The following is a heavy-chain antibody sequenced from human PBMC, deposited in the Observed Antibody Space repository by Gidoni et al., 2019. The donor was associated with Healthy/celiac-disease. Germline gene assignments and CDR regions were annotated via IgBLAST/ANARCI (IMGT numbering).Heavy chain of an antibody. CDR2: IWYDGSNK. D-gene: IGHD1-1*01. CDR1: GFTFSSYG. Sequence: QVQLVESGGGVVQPVRSMRLSCAAYGFTFSSYGMHWVRQAPGKGLEWVAVIWYDGSNKYYADSLKGRFTISRDNSKNTLYLQMNSLRAEDTAVYYCASGEERRLIRDWGQGTLVTVSS. J-gene: IGHJ4*02. CDR3: ASGEERRLIRD. V-gene: IGHV3-33*01.